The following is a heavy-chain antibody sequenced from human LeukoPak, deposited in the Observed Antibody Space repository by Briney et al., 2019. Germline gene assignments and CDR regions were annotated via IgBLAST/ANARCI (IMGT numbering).Heavy chain of an antibody. Sequence: SETLSLTCTVSGGSISSSSYYWGWIRQPPGKGLEWIGSIYYSGSTYYNPSLKTRVTISVATSKNQLSLKLSSVTAADTAVYYCARHPPKRGYSYGYGNYWGQGTLVTVSS. CDR3: ARHPPKRGYSYGYGNY. V-gene: IGHV4-39*01. J-gene: IGHJ4*02. CDR2: IYYSGST. CDR1: GGSISSSSYY. D-gene: IGHD5-18*01.